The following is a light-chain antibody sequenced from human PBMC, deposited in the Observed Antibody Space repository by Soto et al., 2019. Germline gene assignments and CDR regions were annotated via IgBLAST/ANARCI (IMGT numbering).Light chain of an antibody. V-gene: IGLV2-14*01. CDR3: RSYISSSTFVV. CDR2: EVS. CDR1: SRDVGGYNY. J-gene: IGLJ2*01. Sequence: QSALTQPASVSGSPGQSITISCTGTSRDVGGYNYVSWHQQHPGKAPKVIITEVSNRPSGVPNRFSVSQSGNTASLTTSGLQAEDEADYYCRSYISSSTFVVFGGGTKLTVL.